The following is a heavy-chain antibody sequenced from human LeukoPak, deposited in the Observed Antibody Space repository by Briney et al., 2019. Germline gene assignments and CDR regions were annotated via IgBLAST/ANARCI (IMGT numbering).Heavy chain of an antibody. Sequence: SETLSLTCTVSGGSIRSSTYCWGWLRQPPGKGLEWIGNNHCNGNTYYKPSLKSRVTISEDTSKNHFSLSMASVTAADTAVYYGARLPTGFPNWFDLWGQGTLVTVSS. V-gene: IGHV4-39*02. CDR1: GGSIRSSTYC. D-gene: IGHD4-17*01. CDR2: NHCNGNT. CDR3: ARLPTGFPNWFDL. J-gene: IGHJ5*02.